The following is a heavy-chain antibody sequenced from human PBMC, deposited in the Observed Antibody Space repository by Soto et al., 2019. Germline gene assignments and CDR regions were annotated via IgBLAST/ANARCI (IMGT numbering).Heavy chain of an antibody. CDR2: IKQDGSEK. CDR3: AREFSSLPFDY. J-gene: IGHJ4*02. CDR1: GCTVRSNY. V-gene: IGHV3-7*01. Sequence: GGLRLSCAASGCTVRSNYMSWVRQAPGKGLEWVANIKQDGSEKYYVDSVKGRFTISRDNAKNSLYLQMNSLRAEDTAVYYCAREFSSLPFDYWGQGTLVTVSS. D-gene: IGHD6-6*01.